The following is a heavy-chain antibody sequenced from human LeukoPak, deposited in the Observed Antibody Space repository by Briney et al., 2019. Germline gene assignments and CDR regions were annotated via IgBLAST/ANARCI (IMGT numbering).Heavy chain of an antibody. V-gene: IGHV1-18*01. J-gene: IGHJ1*01. CDR3: ARDPFSSWYDGEYFQH. Sequence: TSVKVSCKASGYTFTSYGISWVRQAPGQGLEWMGWISAYNGNTNYAQKLRGRVTMTTDTSTSTAYMELRSLRSDDTAVYYCARDPFSSWYDGEYFQHWGQGTLVTVSS. CDR2: ISAYNGNT. D-gene: IGHD6-13*01. CDR1: GYTFTSYG.